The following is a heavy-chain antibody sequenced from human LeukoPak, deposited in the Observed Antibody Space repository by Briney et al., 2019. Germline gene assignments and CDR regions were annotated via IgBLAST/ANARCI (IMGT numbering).Heavy chain of an antibody. CDR2: IKQDGSEK. CDR3: ARDRIRQFPGGAFDI. Sequence: PGGYLRLSCAASGFTFSSYRMSWVRQAPGKGREGVTNIKQDGSEKYYVDSVKGRFTISRDNAKNSLYLQMNSLRAEDTAVYYCARDRIRQFPGGAFDIWGQGTMVTVSS. CDR1: GFTFSSYR. V-gene: IGHV3-7*01. J-gene: IGHJ3*02. D-gene: IGHD3-10*01.